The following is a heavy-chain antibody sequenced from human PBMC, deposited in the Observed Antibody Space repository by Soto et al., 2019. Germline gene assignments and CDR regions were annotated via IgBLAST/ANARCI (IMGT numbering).Heavy chain of an antibody. Sequence: PGESLKISCKGSGYSFSIYWIGWVRQMPGKGLEWMGIIYPGDSDTIYSPSFQDQVTISADKSINTAYLQWSSLKASDTAIYYCAKSGRSSLRGDVWRQGTTLTVSS. J-gene: IGHJ6*02. V-gene: IGHV5-51*01. CDR2: IYPGDSDT. CDR3: AKSGRSSLRGDV. CDR1: GYSFSIYW. D-gene: IGHD2-15*01.